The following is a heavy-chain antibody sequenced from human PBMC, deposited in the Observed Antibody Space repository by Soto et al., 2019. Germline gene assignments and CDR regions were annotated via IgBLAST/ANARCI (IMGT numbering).Heavy chain of an antibody. CDR1: GGSISSGGYY. Sequence: SETLSLTCTVSGGSISSGGYYWSWIRQHPGKGLEWIGYIYYSGSTYYNPSLKSRVTISVDTSKNQFSLKLSSVTAADTAVYYCARVPQEYSSSWHYFDYWGQGTLVTVSS. CDR2: IYYSGST. CDR3: ARVPQEYSSSWHYFDY. V-gene: IGHV4-31*03. D-gene: IGHD6-13*01. J-gene: IGHJ4*02.